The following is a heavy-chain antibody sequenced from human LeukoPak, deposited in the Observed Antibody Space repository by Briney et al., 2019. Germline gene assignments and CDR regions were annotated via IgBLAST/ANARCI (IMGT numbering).Heavy chain of an antibody. CDR3: ARRQIYFDH. Sequence: SETLFLNCTVSGGSISPYFWSWIRQPPGKGPEWIGYIYTDGSTKYNPSLKSRVTISLDTSKNQFSLKLSSVTAADTAVYYCARRQIYFDHWGQGTLVTVSS. V-gene: IGHV4-4*09. J-gene: IGHJ4*02. CDR2: IYTDGST. CDR1: GGSISPYF.